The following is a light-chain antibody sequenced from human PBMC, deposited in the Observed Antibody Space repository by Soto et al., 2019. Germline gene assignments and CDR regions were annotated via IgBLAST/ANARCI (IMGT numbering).Light chain of an antibody. CDR3: QQYYRPWT. Sequence: DIVMTQSPDSLAVSLGERATINCKSSQSVLYSSNNKNNLAWYQQKPEQPPKLLIYWASTRESGVPDRFSGSVSGTDFTLTISSLQAEDVAVYYCQQYYRPWTFGQGTKVEIK. CDR1: QSVLYSSNNKNN. CDR2: WAS. V-gene: IGKV4-1*01. J-gene: IGKJ1*01.